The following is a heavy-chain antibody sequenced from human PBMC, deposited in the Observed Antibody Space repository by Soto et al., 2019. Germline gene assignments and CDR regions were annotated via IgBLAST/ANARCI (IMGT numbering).Heavy chain of an antibody. CDR3: AREMGYSYRPY. CDR1: GGTFSSYT. J-gene: IGHJ4*02. D-gene: IGHD5-18*01. CDR2: IIPILGIA. V-gene: IGHV1-69*04. Sequence: GASVKVSCKASGGTFSSYTISWVRQAPGQGLEWMGRIIPILGIANYAQKFQGRVTITADESTSTAYMELSSLRSEDTAVYYCAREMGYSYRPYWGQGTLVTVSS.